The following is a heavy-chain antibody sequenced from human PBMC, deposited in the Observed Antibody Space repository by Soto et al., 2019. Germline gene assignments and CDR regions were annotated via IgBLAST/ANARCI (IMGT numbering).Heavy chain of an antibody. D-gene: IGHD2-15*01. CDR2: INPNSGGT. Sequence: GASVKVSCKASGYTFTGYYMHWVRQAPGQGLEWMGWINPNSGGTNYAQKFQGRVTMTRDTSISTAYMELSRLRSYDTAVYYCARDGGSDIVVVVEAFDIWGQGTMVTVSS. CDR3: ARDGGSDIVVVVEAFDI. V-gene: IGHV1-2*02. CDR1: GYTFTGYY. J-gene: IGHJ3*02.